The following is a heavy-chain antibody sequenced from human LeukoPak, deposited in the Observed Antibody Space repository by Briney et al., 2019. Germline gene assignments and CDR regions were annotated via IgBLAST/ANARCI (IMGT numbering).Heavy chain of an antibody. J-gene: IGHJ4*02. D-gene: IGHD3-10*01. Sequence: QPGGSLRLSCAASGFTFSSYAMTWVRQAPGKGLEWVSAISGSGGSTYYAGSVRGRFTISRDNSKNTLYLQMNSLGAEDTAVYFCAKVWEGSGTYYNVDWGLGTLVTVSS. CDR2: ISGSGGST. CDR1: GFTFSSYA. CDR3: AKVWEGSGTYYNVD. V-gene: IGHV3-23*01.